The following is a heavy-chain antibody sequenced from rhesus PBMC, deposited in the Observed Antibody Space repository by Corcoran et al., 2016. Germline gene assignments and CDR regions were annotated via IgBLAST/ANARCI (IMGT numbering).Heavy chain of an antibody. CDR3: ERDTVGTVILPFDY. J-gene: IGHJ4*01. CDR1: GFTFSSYG. CDR2: ISYDGSKK. D-gene: IGHD5-24*01. V-gene: IGHV3-54*02. Sequence: EVQLVESGGGLVQPGGSRRLSCAASGFTFSSYGRHWVRQAPGKGLEWVEVISYDGSKKYYADSVKDQFAISKDNSKNVLYLQMNNLKLEDTAVYYCERDTVGTVILPFDYWGQGVLVTVSS.